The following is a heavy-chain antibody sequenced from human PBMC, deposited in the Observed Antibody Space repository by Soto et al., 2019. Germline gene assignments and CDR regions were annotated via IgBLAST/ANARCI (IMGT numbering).Heavy chain of an antibody. V-gene: IGHV1-18*01. CDR3: ARERIAAAGTSIYYYYGMDV. D-gene: IGHD6-13*01. Sequence: ASVKVSCTASGYTFTSYGISWVRQAPGQGLEWMGWISAYNGNTNYAQKLQGRVTMTTDTSTSTAYMELRSLRSDDTAVYYCARERIAAAGTSIYYYYGMDVWGQGTTVTVSS. CDR1: GYTFTSYG. CDR2: ISAYNGNT. J-gene: IGHJ6*02.